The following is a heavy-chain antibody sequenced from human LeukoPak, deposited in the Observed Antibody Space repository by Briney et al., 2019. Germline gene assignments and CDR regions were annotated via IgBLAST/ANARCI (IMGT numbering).Heavy chain of an antibody. CDR3: AAAQQLGYCSGGSCSPTYYYYYYMDV. J-gene: IGHJ6*03. CDR2: IRYDGSNK. V-gene: IGHV3-30*02. CDR1: GFTFSSYG. Sequence: GGSLRLSCAASGFTFSSYGMHWVRQAPGKGLEWVAFIRYDGSNKYYADSVKGRFTISRDNSKNTLYLQMNSLRAEDTAVYYCAAAQQLGYCSGGSCSPTYYYYYYMDVWGKGTTVTVSS. D-gene: IGHD2-15*01.